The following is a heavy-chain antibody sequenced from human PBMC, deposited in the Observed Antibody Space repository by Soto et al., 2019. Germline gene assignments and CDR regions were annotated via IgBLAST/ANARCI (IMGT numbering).Heavy chain of an antibody. V-gene: IGHV5-51*01. J-gene: IGHJ4*02. D-gene: IGHD2-21*02. Sequence: GESLKISCKGSGYSFTSYWIGWVLQIPGKGLEWMGIIYPGDSDTRYSPSFQGQVTISADKSISTAYLQWSSLKASDTAMYYCASSIAECGGDCYSDPFDYWGQETLVKVSS. CDR2: IYPGDSDT. CDR3: ASSIAECGGDCYSDPFDY. CDR1: GYSFTSYW.